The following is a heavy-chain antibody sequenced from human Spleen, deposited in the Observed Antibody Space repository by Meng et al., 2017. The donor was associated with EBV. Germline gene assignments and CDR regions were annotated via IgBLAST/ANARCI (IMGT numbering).Heavy chain of an antibody. CDR1: GGSITSSSYY. V-gene: IGHV4-39*01. CDR2: YYNSGST. J-gene: IGHJ4*02. CDR3: ARQGPSGRTFDY. Sequence: QLQLQGSGPGLVKPSETLSLTCTVAGGSITSSSYYWGWIRQPPGKGLEWIGTYYNSGSTYYNPSLKSRVTISVDTSKNQFSLNLISVTAADTAAYYCARQGPSGRTFDYWGQGTLVTVSS. D-gene: IGHD1-26*01.